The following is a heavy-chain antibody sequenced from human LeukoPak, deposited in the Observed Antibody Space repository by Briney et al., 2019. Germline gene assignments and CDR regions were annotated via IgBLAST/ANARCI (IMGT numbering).Heavy chain of an antibody. CDR2: ISSSSSTL. CDR3: AKDRSCTGSSCNVGS. Sequence: PGGSLRLSCAASGFTFSTYSMNWVRQAPGKGLEWVSYISSSSSTLYYADSVKGRFTISRDNAKNSLYLQMNSLRDEDTAVYYCAKDRSCTGSSCNVGSWGQGTMVTVSS. J-gene: IGHJ3*01. V-gene: IGHV3-48*02. D-gene: IGHD2-2*01. CDR1: GFTFSTYS.